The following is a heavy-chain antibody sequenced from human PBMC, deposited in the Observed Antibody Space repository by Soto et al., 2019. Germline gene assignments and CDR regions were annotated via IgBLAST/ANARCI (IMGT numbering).Heavy chain of an antibody. CDR1: SGSISSSNW. CDR2: IYHSGST. Sequence: SETLSLTCAVPSGSISSSNWWSWVRQPPGKGPEWIGEIYHSGSTNYNPTLKSRVTISVDKSKNQFSLKLSSVTAEDTAVYYCLKDFFVDSGYDQLGYYYYMDVWGKGTTVTVSS. V-gene: IGHV4-4*02. D-gene: IGHD5-12*01. J-gene: IGHJ6*03. CDR3: LKDFFVDSGYDQLGYYYYMDV.